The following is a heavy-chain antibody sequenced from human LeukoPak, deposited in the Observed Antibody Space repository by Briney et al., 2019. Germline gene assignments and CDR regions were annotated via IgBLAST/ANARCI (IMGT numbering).Heavy chain of an antibody. J-gene: IGHJ4*02. CDR3: VTDRYSDSAFGD. Sequence: GGSLRLSCAASGITVSTFWMHWVRQAPGEGLVWVSRINTDGSVTNYADSVEGRFTISRDNVKNMLYLQMNDLRAEDTAVYYCVTDRYSDSAFGDWGQGTLVTVSS. V-gene: IGHV3-74*01. D-gene: IGHD1-26*01. CDR1: GITVSTFW. CDR2: INTDGSVT.